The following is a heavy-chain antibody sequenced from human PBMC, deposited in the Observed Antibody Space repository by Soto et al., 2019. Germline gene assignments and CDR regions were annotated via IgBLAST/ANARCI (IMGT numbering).Heavy chain of an antibody. CDR3: AKDLVRTEAVVGCWFDP. D-gene: IGHD6-19*01. CDR2: ISYDGSNK. V-gene: IGHV3-30*18. CDR1: GFTFSSYG. J-gene: IGHJ5*02. Sequence: QVQLVESGGGVVQPGRSLRLSCAASGFTFSSYGMHWVRQAPGKGLEWVAVISYDGSNKYYADSVKGRFTISRDNSKNTLYLQMNSLRAEDTAVYYCAKDLVRTEAVVGCWFDPWGQGTLVTVSS.